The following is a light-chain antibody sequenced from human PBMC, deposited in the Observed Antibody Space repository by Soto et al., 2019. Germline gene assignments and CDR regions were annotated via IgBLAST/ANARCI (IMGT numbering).Light chain of an antibody. CDR2: GAS. J-gene: IGKJ1*01. V-gene: IGKV3-15*01. CDR1: QSVSSN. CDR3: QQYNNWRT. Sequence: LSVSPGERATLSCRASQSVSSNLAWYQQKPGQAPRLLIYGASTRATGIPARFSGSGSGTEFTLTISSLQPEDFAVYYCQQYNNWRTFGQGTKVEIK.